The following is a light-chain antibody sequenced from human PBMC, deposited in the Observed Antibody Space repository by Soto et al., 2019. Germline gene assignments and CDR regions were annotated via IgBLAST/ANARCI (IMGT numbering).Light chain of an antibody. CDR2: DAS. V-gene: IGKV3D-11*01. J-gene: IGKJ5*01. CDR1: QGVSSF. Sequence: EIVLSQSPATLSLSPGERATLSCRAGQGVSSFLAWYQQKPGQAPRLLIYDASNRATGIPARFSGSGPGTDFTLTISSLEPEDFAVYYCQQRSNWHPITFGQGTRLAIK. CDR3: QQRSNWHPIT.